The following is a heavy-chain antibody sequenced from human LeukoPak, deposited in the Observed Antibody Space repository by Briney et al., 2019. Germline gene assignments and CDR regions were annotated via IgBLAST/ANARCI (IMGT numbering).Heavy chain of an antibody. Sequence: SETLSLTCAVFGGSFSDYYRSWIRQPPGKGLEWIGEIHPSGSTNYNPSLKSRVTISVDTSKNQFSLKLTSVTAAGTAVYYCARGYDNEKSAYWGQGTLVTVSS. CDR1: GGSFSDYY. V-gene: IGHV4-34*01. J-gene: IGHJ4*02. D-gene: IGHD3-22*01. CDR2: IHPSGST. CDR3: ARGYDNEKSAY.